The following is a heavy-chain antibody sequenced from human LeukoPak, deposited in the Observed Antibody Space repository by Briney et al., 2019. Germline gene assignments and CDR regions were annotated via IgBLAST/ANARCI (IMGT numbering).Heavy chain of an antibody. D-gene: IGHD1-26*01. J-gene: IGHJ6*03. CDR2: IFYSGST. CDR3: ASNPRGSYIYYYYYYMDV. V-gene: IGHV4-59*01. CDR1: GGSISSYY. Sequence: SETLSLTCTVSGGSISSYYWSWIRQPPGKGLEWIGYIFYSGSTNYNPSLKSRVSISVDTSKNQFSLKLSSVTAADTAVYYCASNPRGSYIYYYYYYMDVWGKGTTVTVSS.